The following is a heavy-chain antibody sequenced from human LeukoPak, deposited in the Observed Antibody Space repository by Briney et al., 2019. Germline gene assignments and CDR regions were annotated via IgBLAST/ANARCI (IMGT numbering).Heavy chain of an antibody. V-gene: IGHV3-7*01. J-gene: IGHJ4*02. Sequence: GGSLRLSCAASGFTFSSYWMSWVRQAPGKGLEWVANIRQDGSDEYYVDSVKGRFTISRDNAKNSLYLQMNSLRAEDTAVYYCAKKWGVGTTTLDYFDYWGQGTLVTVSS. D-gene: IGHD1-26*01. CDR1: GFTFSSYW. CDR2: IRQDGSDE. CDR3: AKKWGVGTTTLDYFDY.